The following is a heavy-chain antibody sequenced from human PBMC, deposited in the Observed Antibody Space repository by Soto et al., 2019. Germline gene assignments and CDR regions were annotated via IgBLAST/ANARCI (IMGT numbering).Heavy chain of an antibody. V-gene: IGHV1-46*01. CDR2: INPSGGST. D-gene: IGHD5-18*01. CDR3: ARDAGYSYGPVDY. CDR1: GSTFPNYY. J-gene: IGHJ4*02. Sequence: ASVQVACKASGSTFPNYYMHWVRQAPGQGLEWMGTINPSGGSTSHAQNLQGRVTMTRDTSTTTVYMELSSLRSEDTAVFSCARDAGYSYGPVDYWGQGTLVTVSS.